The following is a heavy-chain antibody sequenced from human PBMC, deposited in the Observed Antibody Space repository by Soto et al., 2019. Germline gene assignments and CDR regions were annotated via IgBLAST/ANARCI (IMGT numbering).Heavy chain of an antibody. Sequence: TSETLSLTCTVSGGSISSSSYYWGWIRQPPGKGPEWIGSIYYSGSTYYNPSLKSRVTISVDTSKNQFSLKLSSVTAADTAVYYCARLDIVVVPAAMGGWFDPWGQGTLVTVSS. J-gene: IGHJ5*02. D-gene: IGHD2-2*01. V-gene: IGHV4-39*01. CDR2: IYYSGST. CDR3: ARLDIVVVPAAMGGWFDP. CDR1: GGSISSSSYY.